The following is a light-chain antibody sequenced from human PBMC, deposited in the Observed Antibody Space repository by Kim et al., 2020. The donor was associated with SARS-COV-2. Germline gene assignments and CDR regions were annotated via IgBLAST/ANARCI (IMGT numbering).Light chain of an antibody. Sequence: SYELTQPPSVSVSPGQTARITCSGDALPKQYAYWYQQKPGQAPVLVIYKDRERPSGIPERFSGSSSGTTVTLTISGVQAEDEADYYCQSADISATYRVFGGGTELTVL. CDR3: QSADISATYRV. CDR1: ALPKQY. J-gene: IGLJ3*02. CDR2: KDR. V-gene: IGLV3-25*03.